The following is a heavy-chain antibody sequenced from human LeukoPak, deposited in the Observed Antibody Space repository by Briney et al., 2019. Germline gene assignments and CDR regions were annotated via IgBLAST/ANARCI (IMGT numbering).Heavy chain of an antibody. CDR1: GFTFSTYG. CDR2: IWYDGSNK. Sequence: GGTLRLSCAASGFTFSTYGMHWVRQAPGKGLEWGAVIWYDGSNKYYADSVKGRFTISRDNSKNTLYLQMNSLRAEDTAVYYCARALVVATISQTYYYYGMDVWGQGTTVTVSS. D-gene: IGHD5-12*01. CDR3: ARALVVATISQTYYYYGMDV. J-gene: IGHJ6*02. V-gene: IGHV3-33*01.